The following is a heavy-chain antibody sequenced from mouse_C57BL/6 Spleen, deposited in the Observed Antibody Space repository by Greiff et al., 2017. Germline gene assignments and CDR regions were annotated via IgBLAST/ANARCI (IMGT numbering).Heavy chain of an antibody. CDR1: GYTFTSYW. J-gene: IGHJ4*01. Sequence: QVQLQQPGAELVRPGSSVKLSCKASGYTFTSYWMHWVKQRPIQGLEWIGNIDPSDSETHYNQKFKDKATLTVDKSSSTAYMPLSSLTSEDSAVYYWAIYTGIRDYYARDYGGQGTSVTVPP. CDR3: AIYTGIRDYYARDY. V-gene: IGHV1-52*01. CDR2: IDPSDSET. D-gene: IGHD1-1*01.